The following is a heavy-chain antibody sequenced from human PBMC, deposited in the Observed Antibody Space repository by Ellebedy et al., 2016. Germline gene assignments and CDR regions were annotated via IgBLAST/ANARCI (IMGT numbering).Heavy chain of an antibody. CDR3: ARSASLWFGEFSVDWFDP. CDR2: FYYSGST. CDR1: GGSISSSSYY. V-gene: IGHV4-39*01. J-gene: IGHJ5*02. Sequence: SETLSLTCTVSGGSISSSSYYWGWIRQPPGKGLEWIGSFYYSGSTYYNPSLKSRVTISVDTSKNQFSLKLSSVTAADTAVYYCARSASLWFGEFSVDWFDPWGQGTLVTVSS. D-gene: IGHD3-10*01.